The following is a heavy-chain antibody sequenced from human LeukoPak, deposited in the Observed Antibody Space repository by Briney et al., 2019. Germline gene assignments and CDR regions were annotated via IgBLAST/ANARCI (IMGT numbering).Heavy chain of an antibody. CDR2: ISGSGIST. CDR1: GGSISSHY. J-gene: IGHJ4*02. V-gene: IGHV3-23*01. Sequence: PSETLSLTCTVSGGSISSHYWSWIRQPPGKGLEWVSAISGSGISTYYADSVKGRFTISRDNSKNTLYLQMNSLRAEDTAVYYCAKGPTYYYDTSGYYIDYWGQGTLVTVSS. D-gene: IGHD3-22*01. CDR3: AKGPTYYYDTSGYYIDY.